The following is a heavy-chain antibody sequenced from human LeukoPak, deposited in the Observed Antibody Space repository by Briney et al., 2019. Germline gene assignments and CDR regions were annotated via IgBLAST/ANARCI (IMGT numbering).Heavy chain of an antibody. CDR2: FFYSAST. J-gene: IGHJ6*03. CDR1: GGSISSGPYY. CDR3: ARRFPGYYYYMDV. Sequence: SETLSPTCTVSGGSISSGPYYWGWIRQPPGKDLEWLGTFFYSASTYYNPSLKSRVSILVDTSKNQFSLQLSSVTAADTAVYYCARRFPGYYYYMDVWGKGTTVTVSS. V-gene: IGHV4-39*07. D-gene: IGHD2-21*01.